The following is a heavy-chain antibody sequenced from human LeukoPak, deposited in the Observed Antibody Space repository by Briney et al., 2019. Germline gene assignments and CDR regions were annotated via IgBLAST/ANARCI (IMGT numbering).Heavy chain of an antibody. CDR2: INHSGST. J-gene: IGHJ6*02. Sequence: PSETPSLTCAVYGGSFSGYYWSWIRQPPGKGPEWIGEINHSGSTNYNPSLKSRVTISVDTSKNQFSLKLSSVTAADTAVYYCASHVGYYYYGMDVWGQGTTVTVSS. CDR1: GGSFSGYY. V-gene: IGHV4-34*01. CDR3: ASHVGYYYYGMDV.